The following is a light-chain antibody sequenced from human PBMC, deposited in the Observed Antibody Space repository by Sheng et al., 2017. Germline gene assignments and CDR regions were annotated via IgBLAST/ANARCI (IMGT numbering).Light chain of an antibody. CDR1: QSVNNY. CDR2: DGS. CDR3: QQYNNWPPWT. Sequence: EVVLTQSPATLSLSPGERATLSCRASQSVNNYLAWYQQKPGQAPRLLIYDGSIRATGIPARFSGSGSGTDFTLTISSLQSEDFAVYYCQQYNNWPPWTFGQGTKLEIK. J-gene: IGKJ2*02. V-gene: IGKV3-11*01.